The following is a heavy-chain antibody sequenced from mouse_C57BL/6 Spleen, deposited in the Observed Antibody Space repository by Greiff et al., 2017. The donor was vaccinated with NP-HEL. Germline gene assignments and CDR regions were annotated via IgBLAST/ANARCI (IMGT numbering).Heavy chain of an antibody. CDR2: SSNRANDYSS. CDR3: ARDAGSRKGYAMDY. D-gene: IGHD6-1*01. CDR1: GFTFSDFY. J-gene: IGHJ4*01. Sequence: EVKLVESGGGLVQSGRSLRLSCATSGFTFSDFYMAWVRQAPGKGLEWIAASSNRANDYSSAYSVSVQGRFIISSDTSQSILYLQMHALRAEDTAIYYCARDAGSRKGYAMDYWGQGTSVTVSA. V-gene: IGHV7-1*01.